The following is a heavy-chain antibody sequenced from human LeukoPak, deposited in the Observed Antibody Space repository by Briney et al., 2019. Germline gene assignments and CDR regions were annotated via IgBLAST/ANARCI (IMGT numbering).Heavy chain of an antibody. Sequence: PSETLPLTCAVYGGSFSGYYWSWIRQPPGKGLEWVSAISGSGGGTYYADSVKGRFTISRDNSKKTLYLQMNSLRVDDTAVYYCAKDPTTSCYPDPVCYYYGMDVWGQGTTVTVSS. D-gene: IGHD2-2*01. CDR2: ISGSGGGT. CDR3: AKDPTTSCYPDPVCYYYGMDV. J-gene: IGHJ6*02. V-gene: IGHV3-23*01. CDR1: GGSFSGYY.